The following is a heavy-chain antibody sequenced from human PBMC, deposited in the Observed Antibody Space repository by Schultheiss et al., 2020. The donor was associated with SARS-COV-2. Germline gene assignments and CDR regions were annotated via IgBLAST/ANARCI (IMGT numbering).Heavy chain of an antibody. D-gene: IGHD3-16*01. V-gene: IGHV3-23*01. CDR3: ARDVTAAVLWDDSSESYGTDV. CDR2: ISGSGDTT. J-gene: IGHJ6*02. Sequence: GGSLRLSCAASGFTFSTYAMSWVRQAPGGGLEWVSAISGSGDTTYYADSVKGRFTISRDNSKNTLYLHMNSLRPGDTATYYCARDVTAAVLWDDSSESYGTDVWGQGTAVTVSS. CDR1: GFTFSTYA.